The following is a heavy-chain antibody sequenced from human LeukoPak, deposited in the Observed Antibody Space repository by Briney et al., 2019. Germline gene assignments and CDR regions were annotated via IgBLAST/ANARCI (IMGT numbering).Heavy chain of an antibody. D-gene: IGHD3-22*01. J-gene: IGHJ3*02. V-gene: IGHV1-2*02. Sequence: ASVKVSCKASGYTFTDYYMHWVRQAPGQGLEWMGWIDPHSGGTNYAQKFQGRVTMTRDTSISTAYMELSRLRSDDTAVYYCAREYYDGSGRKYAFDIWGQGTMVTVSS. CDR2: IDPHSGGT. CDR1: GYTFTDYY. CDR3: AREYYDGSGRKYAFDI.